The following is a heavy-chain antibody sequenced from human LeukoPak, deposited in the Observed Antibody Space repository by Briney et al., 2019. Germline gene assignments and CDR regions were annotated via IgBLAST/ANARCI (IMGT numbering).Heavy chain of an antibody. CDR3: TRANYYDSTGYLPVVYPSDY. CDR1: GGSISSYY. CDR2: IYYSGST. Sequence: ASETLSLTCTVSGGSISSYYWSWIRQPPGKGLEWIGYIYYSGSTNYNPSLKSRVTISVDTSKNQFSLKLRSVTAADTAVYYCTRANYYDSTGYLPVVYPSDYWGQGTLVTVSS. J-gene: IGHJ4*02. V-gene: IGHV4-59*12. D-gene: IGHD3-22*01.